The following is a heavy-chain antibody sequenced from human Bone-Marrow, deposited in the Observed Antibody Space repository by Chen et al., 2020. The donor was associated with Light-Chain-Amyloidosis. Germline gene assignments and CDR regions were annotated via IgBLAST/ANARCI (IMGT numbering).Heavy chain of an antibody. CDR2: ISYDGSNK. V-gene: IGHV3-30*18. CDR3: AKDIRKLDAFDI. CDR1: GFTFSSYG. Sequence: QVQLVESGGGVVLPGRSLRLSCAASGFTFSSYGMHWVRQAPGKGLEWVAVISYDGSNKYYADSVKGRFTISRDNSKNTLYLQMNSLRAEDTAVYYCAKDIRKLDAFDIWGQGTMVTVSS. J-gene: IGHJ3*02.